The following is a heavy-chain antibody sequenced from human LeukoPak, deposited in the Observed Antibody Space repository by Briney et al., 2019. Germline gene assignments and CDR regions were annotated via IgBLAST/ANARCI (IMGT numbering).Heavy chain of an antibody. CDR2: INHSGST. Sequence: SETLSLTCAVYGGSFSGYYWSWIRQPPGKGLEWIGEINHSGSTNYNPSLKSRVTISVDTSKNQFSLKLSSVTAADTAVYYCARVYYDYVWGSYRYDQKFDYWGQGTLVTVSS. CDR1: GGSFSGYY. V-gene: IGHV4-34*01. D-gene: IGHD3-16*02. CDR3: ARVYYDYVWGSYRYDQKFDY. J-gene: IGHJ4*02.